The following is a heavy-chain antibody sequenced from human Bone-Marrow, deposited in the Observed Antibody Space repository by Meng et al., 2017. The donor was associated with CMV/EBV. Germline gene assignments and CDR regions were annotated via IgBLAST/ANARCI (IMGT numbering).Heavy chain of an antibody. V-gene: IGHV3-23*01. CDR1: GFIFSNYA. CDR2: LSATGGNT. J-gene: IGHJ4*01. CDR3: AKDPGSGYWVY. D-gene: IGHD3-22*01. Sequence: EVQVLEYGGGLEQPWGSLRLYCEASGFIFSNYAMSGVRQAPGKGLEWVSALSATGGNTYYADSVKGRFNVSRDNSKNIMYLQMNNLRGEDTARYYCAKDPGSGYWVYWGQGTLVTVS.